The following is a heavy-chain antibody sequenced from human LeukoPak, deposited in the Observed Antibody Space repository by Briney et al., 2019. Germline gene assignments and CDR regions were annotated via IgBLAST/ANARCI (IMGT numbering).Heavy chain of an antibody. J-gene: IGHJ4*02. CDR2: INPSGGST. V-gene: IGHV1-46*01. CDR3: ARVFCSGGNCYRYFDY. CDR1: GYTFTSYY. Sequence: ASVKVSCKASGYTFTSYYMHWVRQAPGQGLEWMGIINPSGGSTSYAQKFQGRITMTRDTSISTAYMELSSLRSEDTAVYYCARVFCSGGNCYRYFDYWGQGTLVTVSS. D-gene: IGHD2-15*01.